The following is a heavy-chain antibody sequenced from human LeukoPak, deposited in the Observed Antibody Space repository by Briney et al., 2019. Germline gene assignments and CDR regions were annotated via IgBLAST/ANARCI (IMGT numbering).Heavy chain of an antibody. V-gene: IGHV3-48*01. J-gene: IGHJ4*02. CDR2: ISDGSGSSETI. D-gene: IGHD2-2*01. CDR1: GFTFSGFT. CDR3: ARDTNY. Sequence: PGGSLRLSCAASGFTFSGFTMSWVRQAPGKGLGWLSYISDGSGSSETIYYADSVKDRFIISRDSAKNSLYLQMNSLRAEDTAVYYCARDTNYWGQGILVTVSS.